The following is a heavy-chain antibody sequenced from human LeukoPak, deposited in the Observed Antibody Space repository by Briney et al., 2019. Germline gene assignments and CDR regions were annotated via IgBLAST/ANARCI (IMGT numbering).Heavy chain of an antibody. D-gene: IGHD3-3*01. CDR2: ISGSGGST. Sequence: SGGSLRLSCAASGFTFSSYAMSWVRQAPGKGLEWVSAISGSGGSTYYADSVKGRFTISRDNSKNTLYLQMNSLRAEDTAVYYCAKGYYDFWSGYYLDYWGQGTLVTVSS. J-gene: IGHJ4*02. V-gene: IGHV3-23*01. CDR3: AKGYYDFWSGYYLDY. CDR1: GFTFSSYA.